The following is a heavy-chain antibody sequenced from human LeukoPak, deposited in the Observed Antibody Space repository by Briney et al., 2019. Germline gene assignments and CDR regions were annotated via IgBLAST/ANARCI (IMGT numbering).Heavy chain of an antibody. J-gene: IGHJ4*02. D-gene: IGHD3-22*01. Sequence: SETLSLTCTVSGGSISSYYWSWIRQPPGKGLEWIGYIYYSGSTNYNPSLKSRVTISVDTSKNQFSLKLSSVTAADTAVYYCAREPPYYYDSSGYYSIWGQGTLVTVSS. CDR2: IYYSGST. V-gene: IGHV4-59*01. CDR1: GGSISSYY. CDR3: AREPPYYYDSSGYYSI.